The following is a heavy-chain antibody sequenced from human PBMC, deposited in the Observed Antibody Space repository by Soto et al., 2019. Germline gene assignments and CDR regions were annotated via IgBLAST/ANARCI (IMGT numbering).Heavy chain of an antibody. D-gene: IGHD3-10*01. CDR1: GFIFNRYG. CDR2: ISYDGRNK. V-gene: IGHV3-30*18. J-gene: IGHJ4*02. CDR3: AKAVDITVRGVPPSDY. Sequence: PGGSLRLSCAASGFIFNRYGMHWVRQAPGKGLEWVAVISYDGRNKYYADSVKGRFTISRDNSKDTLYLQMNSLRAEDTAVYYCAKAVDITVRGVPPSDYWGQGTLVTVSS.